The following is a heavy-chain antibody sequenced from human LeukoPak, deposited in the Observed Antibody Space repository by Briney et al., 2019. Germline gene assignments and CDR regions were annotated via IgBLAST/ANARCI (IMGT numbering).Heavy chain of an antibody. CDR3: ARGSAALYYFDF. D-gene: IGHD2-2*01. Sequence: PVGSLRLSCAASGFTFSSYGMHWVRQAPGKGLEWVPLIWYDGSDIYYADSVKGRFIISRDNSKNTLYLQMNTLRAEDTAVYYCARGSAALYYFDFWGQGTLVTVSS. CDR2: IWYDGSDI. J-gene: IGHJ4*02. V-gene: IGHV3-33*01. CDR1: GFTFSSYG.